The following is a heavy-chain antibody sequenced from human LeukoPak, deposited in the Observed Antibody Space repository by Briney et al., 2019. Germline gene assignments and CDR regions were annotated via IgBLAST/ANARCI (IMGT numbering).Heavy chain of an antibody. Sequence: GGSLRLSCAASGFTFSSYSMNWVRQAPGKGLEWVSSISSSSSYIYYADSVKGRFTISRDNAKNSLYLQMNSPRAEDTAVYYCAKDVSETYYYYYMDVWGKGTTVTVSS. J-gene: IGHJ6*03. CDR3: AKDVSETYYYYYMDV. CDR1: GFTFSSYS. V-gene: IGHV3-21*04. CDR2: ISSSSSYI. D-gene: IGHD1-26*01.